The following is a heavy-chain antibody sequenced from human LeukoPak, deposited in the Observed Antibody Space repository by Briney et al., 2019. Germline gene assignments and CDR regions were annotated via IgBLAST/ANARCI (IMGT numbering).Heavy chain of an antibody. V-gene: IGHV1-18*01. J-gene: IGHJ4*02. CDR3: ARVGYSGYDFGDF. CDR1: GYSFTNYG. D-gene: IGHD5-12*01. CDR2: ISAYNGNT. Sequence: DSVKVSCNVSGYSFTNYGISWVRQPPGEGLEWVGWISAYNGNTNYAQRLQGRVTMTTDTSTSTAYMELRSLRSDDTAVYYCARVGYSGYDFGDFWGQGTLVTVSS.